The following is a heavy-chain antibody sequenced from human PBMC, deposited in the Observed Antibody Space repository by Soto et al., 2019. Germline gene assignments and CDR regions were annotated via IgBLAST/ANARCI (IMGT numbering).Heavy chain of an antibody. D-gene: IGHD4-17*01. J-gene: IGHJ2*01. CDR2: IKQDGSEK. CDR1: GFTFSSYW. Sequence: EVQLVESGGGLVQPGGSLRLSCAASGFTFSSYWMSWVRQAPGKGLEWVANIKQDGSEKYYVDSVKGRFTISRDNAKNSLYLQRNSLRAEDTAVYYWARDRGTTVTTRDYWYFDLWGRGTLVTVSS. CDR3: ARDRGTTVTTRDYWYFDL. V-gene: IGHV3-7*05.